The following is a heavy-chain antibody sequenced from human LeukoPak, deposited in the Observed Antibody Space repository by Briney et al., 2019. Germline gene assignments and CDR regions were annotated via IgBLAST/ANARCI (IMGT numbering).Heavy chain of an antibody. J-gene: IGHJ4*02. CDR3: TTWNYDILTGYSI. V-gene: IGHV3-15*01. CDR2: IKSKTHGGTT. CDR1: GFTFSTYT. D-gene: IGHD3-9*01. Sequence: GGSLRLSCAASGFTFSTYTMSWVRQAPGNGLEWVGRIKSKTHGGTTDYAAAVKGRFTISRDDSKSTLYLQMNSLKTEDTALYYCTTWNYDILTGYSIWGQGTLVTVSS.